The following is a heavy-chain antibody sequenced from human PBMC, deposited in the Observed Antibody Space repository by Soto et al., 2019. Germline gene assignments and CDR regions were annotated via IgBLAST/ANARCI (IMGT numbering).Heavy chain of an antibody. CDR3: AREQGEQDERFYGRAV. J-gene: IGHJ6*02. D-gene: IGHD1-26*01. CDR1: GLTFSSYG. Sequence: QVQLVESGGGVVQPGRSLRLSCAASGLTFSSYGMHWVRQAPGKGLEWVAVIWYDGSDKYYADSVKGRFTISRDNSKNTVYWKRNSLRAEDTAVYYGAREQGEQDERFYGRAVWGLGTTVTV. V-gene: IGHV3-33*01. CDR2: IWYDGSDK.